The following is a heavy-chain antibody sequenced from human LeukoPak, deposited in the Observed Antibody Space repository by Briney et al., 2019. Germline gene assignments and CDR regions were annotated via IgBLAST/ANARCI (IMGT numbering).Heavy chain of an antibody. V-gene: IGHV3-33*06. CDR2: IWHDGSKK. CDR1: GFRFSTYG. D-gene: IGHD3-22*01. Sequence: GSLRLSCAASGFRFSTYGMHWVRQAPGKGLKWVAVIWHDGSKKYYADSVKGRFNISRDNSKDTLYLQMNSLRVEDTAVYYCAKYPPRYYDSSGYYYPLFDYWGQGTLVTVSS. J-gene: IGHJ4*02. CDR3: AKYPPRYYDSSGYYYPLFDY.